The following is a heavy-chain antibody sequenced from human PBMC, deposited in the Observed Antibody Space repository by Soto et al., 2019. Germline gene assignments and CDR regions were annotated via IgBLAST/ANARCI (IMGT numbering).Heavy chain of an antibody. V-gene: IGHV3-30-3*01. D-gene: IGHD2-21*02. CDR2: VSYDGNSK. CDR3: ARERRGVDCGGDCYSGIDY. CDR1: EFSFSTHA. J-gene: IGHJ4*02. Sequence: GGSLRLSCAASEFSFSTHAMHWLRQAPGKGLEWVAVVSYDGNSKYYADSVKGRFTIARDNSKNTLYLEMNSLRAEDTAVYYCARERRGVDCGGDCYSGIDYWGQGTLVTVSS.